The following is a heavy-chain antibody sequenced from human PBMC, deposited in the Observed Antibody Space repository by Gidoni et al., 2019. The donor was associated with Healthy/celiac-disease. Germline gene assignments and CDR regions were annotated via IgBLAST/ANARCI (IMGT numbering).Heavy chain of an antibody. CDR3: ARPSPSTGDAWYY. D-gene: IGHD7-27*01. Sequence: QLQLQESGPGLVKPSETLSLTCPVPGGSISSSSYYWGWIRQPPGKGLEWIGSIYYCGSTYYNPSLKSRVTISVDTSKNQFSLKLSSVTAADTAVYYCARPSPSTGDAWYYWGQGTLVTVSS. J-gene: IGHJ4*02. V-gene: IGHV4-39*01. CDR2: IYYCGST. CDR1: GGSISSSSYY.